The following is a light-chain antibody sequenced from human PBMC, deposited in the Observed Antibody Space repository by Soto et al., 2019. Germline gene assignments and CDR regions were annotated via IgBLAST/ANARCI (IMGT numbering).Light chain of an antibody. CDR1: QNLLYSSNNKNY. CDR2: WAS. J-gene: IGKJ4*01. CDR3: QQSYSTPLT. Sequence: DIVVTQFPDSLAVSPGERATINCKSSQNLLYSSNNKNYLAWYQQKPGQPPKLLISWASTRDSGVPDRFSGSGSGTDFALTISSLQAEDVAVYYCQQSYSTPLTFGGGTKVEIK. V-gene: IGKV4-1*01.